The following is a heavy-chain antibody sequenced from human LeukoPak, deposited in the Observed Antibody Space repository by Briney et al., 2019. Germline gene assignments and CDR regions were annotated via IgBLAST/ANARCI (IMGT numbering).Heavy chain of an antibody. V-gene: IGHV1-3*01. D-gene: IGHD4-17*01. CDR2: INAGNGNT. J-gene: IGHJ6*02. CDR1: GYTFTSYA. Sequence: ASVKVSCKASGYTFTSYAMHWVRQAPGQRLEWMGWINAGNGNTKYSQKFQGGVTITRDTSASTAYMELSSLRSEDMAVYYCARVYGDYPYYYGMDVWGQGTTVTVSS. CDR3: ARVYGDYPYYYGMDV.